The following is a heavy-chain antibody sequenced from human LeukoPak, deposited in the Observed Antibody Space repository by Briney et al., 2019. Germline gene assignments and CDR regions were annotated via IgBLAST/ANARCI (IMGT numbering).Heavy chain of an antibody. J-gene: IGHJ4*02. V-gene: IGHV3-30*04. CDR3: ARGQLGYCSGGSCYSVDY. Sequence: PGRSLRLSCAASGFTFSSYAMHWVRQAPGKGLEWVAVISYDGSNKYYADSVKGRFTISRDNSKNTLYLQMNSLRAEDTAVYYCARGQLGYCSGGSCYSVDYWGQGTLVTVSS. CDR2: ISYDGSNK. D-gene: IGHD2-15*01. CDR1: GFTFSSYA.